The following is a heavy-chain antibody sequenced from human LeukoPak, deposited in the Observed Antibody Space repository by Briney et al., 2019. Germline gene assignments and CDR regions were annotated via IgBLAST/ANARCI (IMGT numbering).Heavy chain of an antibody. CDR2: IYPGDSDT. D-gene: IGHD5-24*01. CDR1: GYSFTSYW. V-gene: IGHV5-51*01. CDR3: ARYKGMATTSSSFDY. Sequence: GESLKISCKGSGYSFTSYWIGWVRQMPGKGLEWMGIIYPGDSDTRYSPSFQGQVTISADKSISTAYLQWSSLKASDTAMYYCARYKGMATTSSSFDYWGQGTLVTVSS. J-gene: IGHJ4*02.